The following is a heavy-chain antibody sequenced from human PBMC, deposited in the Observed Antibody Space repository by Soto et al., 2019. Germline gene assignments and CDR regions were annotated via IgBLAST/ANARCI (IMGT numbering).Heavy chain of an antibody. J-gene: IGHJ5*02. CDR1: GGSISSGDYY. CDR2: IYYSGST. V-gene: IGHV4-30-4*01. Sequence: PSETLSLTCTVSGGSISSGDYYWSWIRQPPGKGLEWIGYIYYSGSTYYNPSLKSRVTISVDTSKNQFSLKLSSVTAADTAVYYCARVDYGGNPAPYFDPGGQGPLVTVSS. CDR3: ARVDYGGNPAPYFDP. D-gene: IGHD4-17*01.